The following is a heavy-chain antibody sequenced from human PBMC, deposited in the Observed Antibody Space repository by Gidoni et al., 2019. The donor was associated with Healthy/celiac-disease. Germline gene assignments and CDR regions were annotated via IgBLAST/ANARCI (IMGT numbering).Heavy chain of an antibody. Sequence: VQLVHSGAEMHTPGSSVQISCMASGGSFSSYAISWVRQAPGQGLEWMGGIIPIFGTPNYAQKVQGRVTITADESASTAYMELSSLRSEDTAVYYCSIGANWGLGYFDYWGQGTLVTVSS. CDR1: GGSFSSYA. D-gene: IGHD7-27*01. J-gene: IGHJ4*02. CDR2: IIPIFGTP. V-gene: IGHV1-69*01. CDR3: SIGANWGLGYFDY.